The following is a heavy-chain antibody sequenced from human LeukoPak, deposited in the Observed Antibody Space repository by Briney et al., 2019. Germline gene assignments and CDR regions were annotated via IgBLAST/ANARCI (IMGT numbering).Heavy chain of an antibody. CDR2: ISGSGGST. Sequence: GGSLRLSCAASGFTFSSYAMSWVCHAPGKGLEWVSAISGSGGSTYYADSVKGRFTISRDNSKNTLYLQMNSLRAEDTAVYYCAADLMVRGVSGDYWGQGTLVTVSS. V-gene: IGHV3-23*01. J-gene: IGHJ4*02. CDR1: GFTFSSYA. CDR3: AADLMVRGVSGDY. D-gene: IGHD3-10*01.